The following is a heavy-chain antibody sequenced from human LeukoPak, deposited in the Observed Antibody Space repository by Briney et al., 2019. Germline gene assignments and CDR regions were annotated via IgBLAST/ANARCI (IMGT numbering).Heavy chain of an antibody. D-gene: IGHD3-22*01. CDR3: AKSPRPKTYYYDSSGYYSNPYFDY. Sequence: PGGSLRLSCAASGFTFSSYAMSWVRQATGKALEWVSAISGSGGSIYYADSVKGRFTISRDNSKNTLYLQMNSLRAEDTAVYYCAKSPRPKTYYYDSSGYYSNPYFDYWGQGTLVTVSS. V-gene: IGHV3-23*01. CDR1: GFTFSSYA. J-gene: IGHJ4*02. CDR2: ISGSGGSI.